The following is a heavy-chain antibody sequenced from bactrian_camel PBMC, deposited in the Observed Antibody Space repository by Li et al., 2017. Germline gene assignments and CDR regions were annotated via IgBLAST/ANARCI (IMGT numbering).Heavy chain of an antibody. CDR3: AAGLTSKYNWHRPLVYQY. CDR2: IDGGGGVT. D-gene: IGHD7*01. J-gene: IGHJ4*01. Sequence: QLVESGGGLVQPGGSLRLSCAASGFTFSTWMHWVRQAPGKGLEWVSFIDGGGGVTTYADSVKGRFTISLDDTGNTVYLQMNSLKPEDTGVYVCAAGLTSKYNWHRPLVYQYWGQGTQVTVS. CDR1: GFTFSTW. V-gene: IGHV3S25*01.